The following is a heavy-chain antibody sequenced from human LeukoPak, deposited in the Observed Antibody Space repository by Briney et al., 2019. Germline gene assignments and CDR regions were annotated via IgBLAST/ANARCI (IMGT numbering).Heavy chain of an antibody. J-gene: IGHJ4*02. V-gene: IGHV3-74*01. CDR3: AITARIPEA. CDR1: GFTFSSYW. CDR2: INTDGSST. Sequence: QPGGSLRLSCAASGFTFSSYWMQWVRQAPGKGLVWVSRINTDGSSTDFADSVKGRFTISRDNAKNTLYLQMNSLTADDTAVYYCAITARIPEAWGQGTLVTVSS. D-gene: IGHD1-14*01.